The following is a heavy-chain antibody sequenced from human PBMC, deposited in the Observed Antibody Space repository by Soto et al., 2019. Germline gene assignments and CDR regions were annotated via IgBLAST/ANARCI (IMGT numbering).Heavy chain of an antibody. Sequence: GGSLRLSCAASGFTFSSYAMHWVRQAPGKGLEWVAVISYDGSNKYYADSVKGRFTISRDNSKNRLYLQMNSLRAEDTAVYYWAKGIAARRILWDYYYYGMDVWGQGTTVTVSS. CDR1: GFTFSSYA. V-gene: IGHV3-30-3*01. D-gene: IGHD6-6*01. J-gene: IGHJ6*02. CDR3: AKGIAARRILWDYYYYGMDV. CDR2: ISYDGSNK.